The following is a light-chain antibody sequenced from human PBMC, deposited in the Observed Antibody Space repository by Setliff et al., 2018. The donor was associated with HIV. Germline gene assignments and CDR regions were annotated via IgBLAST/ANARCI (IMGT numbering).Light chain of an antibody. Sequence: QSALTQPASVSGSPGQSITISCTGTSSAIGRYNLVSWYQQYPGKAPKLMIYQATKRPSGVSNRFSGSKSGNVASLTISGLQAEDEADYYCCSNTGSNTFVFGTGTKV. CDR2: QAT. CDR3: CSNTGSNTFV. CDR1: SSAIGRYNL. V-gene: IGLV2-23*01. J-gene: IGLJ1*01.